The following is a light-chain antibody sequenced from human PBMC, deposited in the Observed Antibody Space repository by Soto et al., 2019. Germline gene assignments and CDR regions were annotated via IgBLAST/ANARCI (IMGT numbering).Light chain of an antibody. CDR2: GAS. J-gene: IGKJ4*01. Sequence: EIVMTQSPATLSVSPGERATLSCRASQSVTTNLAWYQQRPGQAPRLLVYGASTRATGIPARLSGSGSGKEFSLSVSSLQFYDCAVYYCQQYNNWRLTVGGGPKVESK. CDR3: QQYNNWRLT. CDR1: QSVTTN. V-gene: IGKV3-15*01.